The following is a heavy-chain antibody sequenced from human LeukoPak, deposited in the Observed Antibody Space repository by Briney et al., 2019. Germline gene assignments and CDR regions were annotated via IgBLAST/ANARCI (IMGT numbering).Heavy chain of an antibody. V-gene: IGHV3-64*04. CDR2: ISSNGGST. J-gene: IGHJ4*02. D-gene: IGHD2/OR15-2a*01. CDR3: AREGPRGNSQFDY. Sequence: GGSLRLSCSASGFTFSSYAMHWVRQAPGKGLEYVSAISSNGGSTYYADSVKGRFTISRDNSKNTLYLQMNSLRAEDTAVYYCAREGPRGNSQFDYWGQGTLVTVSS. CDR1: GFTFSSYA.